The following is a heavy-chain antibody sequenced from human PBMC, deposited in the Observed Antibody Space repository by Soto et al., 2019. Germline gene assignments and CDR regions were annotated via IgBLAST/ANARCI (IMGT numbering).Heavy chain of an antibody. V-gene: IGHV4-59*01. Sequence: QVQLQESGPGLVKPSETLSLTCTVSGGSISSYYWSWIRQPPGKGLGWIGYIYYSGSTNYNPSLKSRVTTSVDTSKNQFSLKLSSVTAADTAVYYCARVRWTVAGPGHFDYWGQGTLVTVSS. CDR2: IYYSGST. D-gene: IGHD6-19*01. J-gene: IGHJ4*02. CDR1: GGSISSYY. CDR3: ARVRWTVAGPGHFDY.